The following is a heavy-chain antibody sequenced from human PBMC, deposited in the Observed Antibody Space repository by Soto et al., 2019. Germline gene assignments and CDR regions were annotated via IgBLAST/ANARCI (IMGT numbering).Heavy chain of an antibody. D-gene: IGHD6-6*01. CDR1: GYTFTNNG. Sequence: QVQLVQSGGEVKKPGASVKVSCKASGYTFTNNGINWVRQAPGQGLEWMGWISTYNGHTNHVKKFQGRVTMTADTSTNTAYMELRSLRSDDTAIYYCARDRVSRAYSSSLVYYYSGMDVWGQGTTVTVSS. CDR2: ISTYNGHT. J-gene: IGHJ6*02. CDR3: ARDRVSRAYSSSLVYYYSGMDV. V-gene: IGHV1-18*04.